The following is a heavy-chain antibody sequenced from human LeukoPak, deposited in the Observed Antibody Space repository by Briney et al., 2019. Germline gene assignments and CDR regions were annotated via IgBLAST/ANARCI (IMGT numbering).Heavy chain of an antibody. CDR3: ERATLGPIGYCSSTSCYPVHPFYFDY. J-gene: IGHJ4*02. D-gene: IGHD2-2*01. CDR2: SIPICCTA. CDR1: GGTFSSYA. Sequence: SVKVSCKASGGTFSSYAISGVGQAPGQGLECMGGSIPICCTANYAQQFQGRVTITTDEFKSTAFMELSSLRSEATAVYSCERATLGPIGYCSSTSCYPVHPFYFDYWGQGTLVTVSS. V-gene: IGHV1-69*05.